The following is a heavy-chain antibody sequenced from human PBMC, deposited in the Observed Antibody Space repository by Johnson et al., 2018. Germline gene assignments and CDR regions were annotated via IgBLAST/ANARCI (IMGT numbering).Heavy chain of an antibody. CDR3: AKDILYYYDSSGYPQH. J-gene: IGHJ1*01. D-gene: IGHD3-22*01. CDR1: GFTFSDYY. V-gene: IGHV3-11*04. Sequence: VQLVESGGGVVQPGGSLRLSCAASGFTFSDYYMSWIRQAPGKGLEWVSYISSSGSTIYYADSVKGRFTISRDNAKNSLYLQMNSLGAEDTAVYYCAKDILYYYDSSGYPQHWGQGTLGTVSS. CDR2: ISSSGSTI.